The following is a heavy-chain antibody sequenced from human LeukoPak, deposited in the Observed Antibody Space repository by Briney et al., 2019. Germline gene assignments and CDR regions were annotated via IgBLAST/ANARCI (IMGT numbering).Heavy chain of an antibody. CDR1: GGSISSHY. CDR3: ARDRYSSSWYDY. CDR2: IYYSGST. J-gene: IGHJ4*02. V-gene: IGHV4-59*11. D-gene: IGHD6-13*01. Sequence: SEILSLTCTVSGGSISSHYWSWIRQPPGKGLEWIGYIYYSGSTNYNPSLKSRVTISVDTSKNQFSLKLSSVTAADTAVYYCARDRYSSSWYDYWGQGTLVTVSS.